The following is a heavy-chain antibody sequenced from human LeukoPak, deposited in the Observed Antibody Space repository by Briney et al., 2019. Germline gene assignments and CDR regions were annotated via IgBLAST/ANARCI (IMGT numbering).Heavy chain of an antibody. V-gene: IGHV3-23*01. CDR3: AKDMRETPWGYLGS. CDR1: GFTFSSYA. CDR2: ITGSGENT. J-gene: IGHJ5*02. D-gene: IGHD7-27*01. Sequence: PGGSLRLSCAASGFTFSSYAMSWVRQAPEKGLEWVSSITGSGENTYYADSVKGRFTISRDKSKTTLYLFMHSLRVEDSAVYYCAKDMRETPWGYLGSWGQGTLVTVSS.